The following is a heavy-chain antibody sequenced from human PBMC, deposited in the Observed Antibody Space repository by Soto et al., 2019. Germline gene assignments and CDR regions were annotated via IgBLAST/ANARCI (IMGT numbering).Heavy chain of an antibody. D-gene: IGHD3-10*02. Sequence: PSETLSLTCTVSGGSISNFYWSWIRQPAGKGLEWIGRIYTSGNTNYNPSLKSRVTMSVDTSKKQFSLKLSSVTAADTAVYYCARDVMLGEGDWFDPWGQGTLVTVSS. V-gene: IGHV4-4*07. J-gene: IGHJ5*02. CDR1: GGSISNFY. CDR2: IYTSGNT. CDR3: ARDVMLGEGDWFDP.